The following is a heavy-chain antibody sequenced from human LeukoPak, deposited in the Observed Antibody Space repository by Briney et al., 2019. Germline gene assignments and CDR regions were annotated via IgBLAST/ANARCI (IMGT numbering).Heavy chain of an antibody. CDR3: ARNGGYGSGSYSYGY. CDR1: GGSFSGYY. J-gene: IGHJ4*02. CDR2: IYYSGST. Sequence: SEALSLTCAVYGGSFSGYYWSWIRQPPGKGLEWIGYIYYSGSTYYNPSLKSRVTISVDTSKNQFSLKLSSVTAADTAVYYCARNGGYGSGSYSYGYWGQGTLVTVSS. D-gene: IGHD3-10*01. V-gene: IGHV4-34*09.